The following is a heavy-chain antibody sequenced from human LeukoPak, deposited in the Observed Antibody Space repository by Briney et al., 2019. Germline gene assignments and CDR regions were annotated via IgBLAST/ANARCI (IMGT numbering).Heavy chain of an antibody. CDR2: IWYDGSNK. J-gene: IGHJ5*02. CDR1: GFTFSSYG. V-gene: IGHV3-33*01. D-gene: IGHD6-19*01. Sequence: GGSLRLSCAASGFTFSSYGMHWVRQAPGKGLEWVAVIWYDGSNKYYADSVKGRFTISRDNSKNTLYLQMNSLRAEDTAVYYCARAPGGQWLVQDWFDPWGQGTLVTVSS. CDR3: ARAPGGQWLVQDWFDP.